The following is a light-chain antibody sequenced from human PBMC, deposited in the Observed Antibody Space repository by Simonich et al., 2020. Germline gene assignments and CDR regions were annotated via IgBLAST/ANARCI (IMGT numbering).Light chain of an antibody. J-gene: IGKJ2*01. CDR3: QQYNSYSPYT. Sequence: DIQMTPSPSTLSASVGDRVTITCLASKSISSWLAWFQQKPGTAPKLLISKAASLESGVPARFSGSVSGTEFTLTISSLHPDDFATYYCQQYNSYSPYTFGQGTKLEIK. CDR2: KAA. CDR1: KSISSW. V-gene: IGKV1-5*03.